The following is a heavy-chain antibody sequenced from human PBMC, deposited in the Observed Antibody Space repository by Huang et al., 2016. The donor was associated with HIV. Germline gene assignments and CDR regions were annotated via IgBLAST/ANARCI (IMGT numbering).Heavy chain of an antibody. D-gene: IGHD6-13*01. Sequence: QLQLQESGPGLVKPSETLSLTCAVSGGSISTSTYYWGWIRQPPGKGLEWVGHIYYSGNTNYRPSLKSRGTISVDTSKNQFSLKLSSVTAADTAVYYCARQRQQLVDSWGQGTLVTVSS. CDR2: IYYSGNT. CDR1: GGSISTSTYY. J-gene: IGHJ4*02. CDR3: ARQRQQLVDS. V-gene: IGHV4-39*01.